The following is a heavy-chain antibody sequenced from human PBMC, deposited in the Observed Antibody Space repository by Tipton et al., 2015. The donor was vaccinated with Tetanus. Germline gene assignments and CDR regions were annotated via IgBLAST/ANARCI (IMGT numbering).Heavy chain of an antibody. V-gene: IGHV4-59*01. CDR2: IYYTGAT. CDR1: GASITTYH. J-gene: IGHJ6*02. CDR3: EGDDYYETSLRDYYGEEV. D-gene: IGHD3-16*01. Sequence: PGLVKPSGTLPLTCTVSGASITTYHWSWLRQTPGRGLEWIGHIYYTGATSYNSSLQSRVTLSIDTSKNQFSLKMTSVTAADTAVYFCEGDDYYETSLRDYYGEEVWGQGTTVTVSS.